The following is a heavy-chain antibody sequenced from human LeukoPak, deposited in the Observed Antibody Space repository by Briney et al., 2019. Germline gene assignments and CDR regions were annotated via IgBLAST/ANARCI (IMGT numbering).Heavy chain of an antibody. CDR2: ISYDGSNK. D-gene: IGHD5-24*01. CDR3: ARDRYRGRDGYNGYFDY. Sequence: GGSLRLSCAASGFTFSSYAMHWARQAPGKGLEWVAVISYDGSNKYYADSVKGRFTISRDNSKNTLYLQMNSLRAEDTAVYYCARDRYRGRDGYNGYFDYWGQGTLVTVSS. CDR1: GFTFSSYA. J-gene: IGHJ4*02. V-gene: IGHV3-30-3*01.